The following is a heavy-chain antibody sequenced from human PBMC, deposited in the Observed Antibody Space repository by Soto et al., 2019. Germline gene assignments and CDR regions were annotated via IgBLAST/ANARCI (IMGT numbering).Heavy chain of an antibody. CDR3: ARDTRGGYFDY. Sequence: EVQLVESGGGLVQPGGSPRLSCAASGFTFGSYWMSWVRQAPGKGLEWGANIKEDGSEKHYVDSVKGRFTISRDNAKNSLYLQMNSLRAEDTAVYYCARDTRGGYFDYWGQGTQVTVSS. CDR1: GFTFGSYW. D-gene: IGHD2-15*01. CDR2: IKEDGSEK. J-gene: IGHJ4*02. V-gene: IGHV3-7*01.